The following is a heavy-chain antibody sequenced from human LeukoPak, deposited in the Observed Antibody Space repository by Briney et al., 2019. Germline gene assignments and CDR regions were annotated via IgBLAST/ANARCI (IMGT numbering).Heavy chain of an antibody. V-gene: IGHV3-30*02. CDR3: ARAQWLRDDAFDI. J-gene: IGHJ3*02. Sequence: GGSLRLSCAASGFTFSSYGMHWVRQAPDKGLEWVAFVRSDGSIEYYADPVKGRFTISRDNAKNTLYLEMSSLRVEDTAVYYCARAQWLRDDAFDIWGQGTMVTVSS. CDR2: VRSDGSIE. D-gene: IGHD6-19*01. CDR1: GFTFSSYG.